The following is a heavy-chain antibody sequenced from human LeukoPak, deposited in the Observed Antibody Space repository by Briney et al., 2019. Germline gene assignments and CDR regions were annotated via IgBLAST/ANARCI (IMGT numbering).Heavy chain of an antibody. CDR2: INQDGSQK. V-gene: IGHV3-7*03. D-gene: IGHD1-7*01. J-gene: IGHJ4*02. CDR1: GFTFSSSA. Sequence: GGFLRLSCAASGFTFSSSAMSWVRQAPGKGLEWVANINQDGSQKHYVDSVTGRFTISRDNAKRSSYLQMNSLRDEDTAVYFCARALWNSGCVWGQGTLVTVSS. CDR3: ARALWNSGCV.